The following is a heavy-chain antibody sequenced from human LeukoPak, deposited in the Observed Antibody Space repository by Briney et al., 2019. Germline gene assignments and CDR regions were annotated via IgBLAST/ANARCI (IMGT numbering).Heavy chain of an antibody. V-gene: IGHV1-8*01. CDR3: ARARDEGYFYYYYYYYMDV. Sequence: GASVKVSCKASGYTFTSYDINWVRQATGQGLEWMGWMNPNSGNTGYAQKFQGRVTMTRNTSISTAYMELSSLRSEDTAVYYCARARDEGYFYYYYYYYMDVWGKGTTVIISS. J-gene: IGHJ6*03. CDR2: MNPNSGNT. CDR1: GYTFTSYD. D-gene: IGHD2/OR15-2a*01.